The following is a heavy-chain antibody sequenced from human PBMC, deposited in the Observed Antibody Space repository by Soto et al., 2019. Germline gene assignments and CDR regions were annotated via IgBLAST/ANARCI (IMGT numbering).Heavy chain of an antibody. J-gene: IGHJ4*02. CDR1: GYTFTSYA. CDR3: ARDMITFEGVIATNFDY. Sequence: ASVKVSCKASGYTFTSYAMHWVRQAPGQRLEWMGWINAGNGNTKYSQKFQGRVTITRDTSASTAYMELSSLRSEDTAVYYCARDMITFEGVIATNFDYWGQGTLVTVSS. V-gene: IGHV1-3*01. D-gene: IGHD3-16*02. CDR2: INAGNGNT.